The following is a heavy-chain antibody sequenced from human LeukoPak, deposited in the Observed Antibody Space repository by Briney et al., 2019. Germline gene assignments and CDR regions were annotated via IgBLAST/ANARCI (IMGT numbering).Heavy chain of an antibody. CDR1: GFTFSRYA. CDR3: AREGKWLQLRYFDY. CDR2: ISYGGSNK. J-gene: IGHJ4*02. Sequence: GGSLRLSCAASGFTFSRYAMHWVRQAPGKGLEWLAFISYGGSNKYYADSVKGRFTISRDTSNNTLYLQMNSLRADDTAVYYCAREGKWLQLRYFDYWGQGTLVTVSS. V-gene: IGHV3-30*14. D-gene: IGHD5-24*01.